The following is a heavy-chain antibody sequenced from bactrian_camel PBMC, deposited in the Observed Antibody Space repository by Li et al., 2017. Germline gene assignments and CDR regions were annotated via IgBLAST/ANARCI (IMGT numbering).Heavy chain of an antibody. D-gene: IGHD7*01. CDR2: IYNGGNSP. V-gene: IGHV3S31*01. CDR3: AADLWGPDWCHQYGMGTGYRY. Sequence: VQLVESGGGSVQAGGSLRLSCVGYTSSTYCVGWSRQAPGKEREGIAVIYNGGNSPDYADAVKGRFTIYEDRDKNTLYLQMNSLKPEDTAMYYCAADLWGPDWCHQYGMGTGYRYWGQGTQVTVS. J-gene: IGHJ4*01. CDR1: YTSSTYC.